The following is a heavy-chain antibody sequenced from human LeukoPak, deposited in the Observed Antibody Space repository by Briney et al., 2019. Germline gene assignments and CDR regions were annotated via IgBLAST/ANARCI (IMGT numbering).Heavy chain of an antibody. CDR2: INPNSGGT. V-gene: IGHV1-2*02. J-gene: IGHJ3*02. Sequence: ASVKVSCKASGYTFTGYYMHWVRQAPGRGLEWMGWINPNSGGTNYAQKFQGRVTMTRDTSISTAYMELSRLRSDDTAVYYCATSSLIYGDYEAFDIWGHGTVVTVSS. D-gene: IGHD4-17*01. CDR3: ATSSLIYGDYEAFDI. CDR1: GYTFTGYY.